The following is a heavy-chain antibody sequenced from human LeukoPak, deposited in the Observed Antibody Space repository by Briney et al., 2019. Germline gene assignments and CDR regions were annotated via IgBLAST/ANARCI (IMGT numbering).Heavy chain of an antibody. CDR3: ARGAGNCGGDCYRLVY. CDR1: GYTFTTYD. D-gene: IGHD2-21*01. CDR2: MSPNSVNT. J-gene: IGHJ4*02. V-gene: IGHV1-8*01. Sequence: SSVKVSCKASGYTFTTYDIICVRLATGPGLEWMAWMSPNSVNTGYAQQFQRRVTMTRNPSKGTAYMELSSLRSEDTAVYYCARGAGNCGGDCYRLVYWGQGTLVTVAS.